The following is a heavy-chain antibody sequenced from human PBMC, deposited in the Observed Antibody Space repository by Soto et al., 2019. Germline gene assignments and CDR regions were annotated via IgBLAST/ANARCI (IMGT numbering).Heavy chain of an antibody. D-gene: IGHD2-8*01. CDR3: ARVHTWKYGVSTY. CDR2: INTGGSIT. J-gene: IGHJ4*02. Sequence: EEQLVESGGGLVQPGGSLRLSCAASGFTFSSYWMHWVRQAPGKGLVWVSRINTGGSITAYADSVKGRFTISRDNAKNTLYLQMNSLRSDDTAVYYCARVHTWKYGVSTYWGQGTLVTVSS. V-gene: IGHV3-74*01. CDR1: GFTFSSYW.